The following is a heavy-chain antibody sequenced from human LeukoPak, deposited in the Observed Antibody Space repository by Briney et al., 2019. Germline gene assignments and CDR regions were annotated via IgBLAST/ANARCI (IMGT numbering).Heavy chain of an antibody. D-gene: IGHD1-26*01. J-gene: IGHJ6*02. CDR1: GYNFTSHW. CDR2: IDPSDSYT. V-gene: IGHV5-10-1*01. CDR3: ARHFLGELPDMDV. Sequence: GESLKISCKGSGYNFTSHWISWVRQMPGKGLEWMGRIDPSDSYTKYSPSFQGHVTISGDESISTAYLQWSSLKASDTAMYYCARHFLGELPDMDVWGQGTTVTVSS.